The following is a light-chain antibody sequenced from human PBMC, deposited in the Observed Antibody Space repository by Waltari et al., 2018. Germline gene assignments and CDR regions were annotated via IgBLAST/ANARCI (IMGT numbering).Light chain of an antibody. V-gene: IGKV1-5*03. Sequence: DIQMTQSPSTLSASVGDRVTITCRASQSISSWLAWYQQKPGKVPKLLIYKASSLESGVPSRFSGSGSGTEFTLTISSLQPDDFATYYCQQYNSYSPYTFGQGTKLEIK. CDR2: KAS. CDR3: QQYNSYSPYT. CDR1: QSISSW. J-gene: IGKJ2*01.